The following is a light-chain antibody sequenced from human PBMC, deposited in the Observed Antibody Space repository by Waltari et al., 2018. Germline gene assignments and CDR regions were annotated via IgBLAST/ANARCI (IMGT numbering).Light chain of an antibody. V-gene: IGLV1-47*01. CDR3: ASWDGSLSGRV. J-gene: IGLJ3*02. CDR1: SPNFGRNY. CDR2: KND. Sequence: QSVLTQPPSASGTPGQRVLISCSGSSPNFGRNYVYWYQQIPGTAPKLLIYKNDQRPSGVPDRFSGSKSGTSASLAISGLRSEDEADYFCASWDGSLSGRVFGGGTKLTVL.